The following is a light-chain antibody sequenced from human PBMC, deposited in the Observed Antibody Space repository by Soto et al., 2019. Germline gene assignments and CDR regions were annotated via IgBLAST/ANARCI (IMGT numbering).Light chain of an antibody. V-gene: IGLV2-14*01. CDR1: SSDVGGYNY. CDR2: EVS. Sequence: QSALTQPASVSGSPGQSITISCTGTSSDVGGYNYVSWYQQHPGKAPKLMIYEVSNRPSGVSNRFSGSKSGNTASLTISGLQAEDEADYYCSSYTSSSTLPAVFGGGTQLTDL. CDR3: SSYTSSSTLPAV. J-gene: IGLJ7*01.